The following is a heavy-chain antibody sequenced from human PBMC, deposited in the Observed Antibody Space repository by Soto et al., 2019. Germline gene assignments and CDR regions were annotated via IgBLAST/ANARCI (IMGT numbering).Heavy chain of an antibody. CDR1: AFTFSSYG. Sequence: QVQLVESGGGVVQPGRSLRLSCAASAFTFSSYGMHWFRQAPGKGLEWVAVISYDGSNKYYTASVKGRFTISRDNAKNTLYLQMNSLRAEDTAVYFCAKETTLYSSSWYLSGMDVWGQGTTVTVSS. CDR3: AKETTLYSSSWYLSGMDV. V-gene: IGHV3-30*18. D-gene: IGHD6-13*01. J-gene: IGHJ6*02. CDR2: ISYDGSNK.